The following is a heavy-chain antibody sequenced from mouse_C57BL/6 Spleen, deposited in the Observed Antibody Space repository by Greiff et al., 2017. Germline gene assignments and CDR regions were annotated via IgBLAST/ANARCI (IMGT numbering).Heavy chain of an antibody. CDR3: ARGDYGSSYWYFDV. D-gene: IGHD1-1*01. V-gene: IGHV5-17*01. CDR2: ISSGSSTI. CDR1: GFTFSDYG. J-gene: IGHJ1*03. Sequence: DVQLVESGGGLVKPGGSLKLSCAASGFTFSDYGMHWVRQAPEKGLEWVAYISSGSSTIYYADTLKGRFTISRDNAKNTLFLQMTSLRSEDTAMYYCARGDYGSSYWYFDVWGTGTTVTVSS.